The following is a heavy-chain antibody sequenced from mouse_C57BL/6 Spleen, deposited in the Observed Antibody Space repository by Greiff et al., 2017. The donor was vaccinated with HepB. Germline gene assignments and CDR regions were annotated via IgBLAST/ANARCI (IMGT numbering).Heavy chain of an antibody. D-gene: IGHD1-3*01. CDR3: ARDRKSVSFAY. CDR2: ISDGGSYT. CDR1: GFTFSSYA. Sequence: EVQLMESGGGLVKPGGSLKLSCAASGFTFSSYAMSWVRQTPEKRLEWVATISDGGSYTYYPDNVKGRFTISRDNAKNNLYLQMSHLRSEDTAMYYCARDRKSVSFAYWGQGTLVTVSA. V-gene: IGHV5-4*01. J-gene: IGHJ3*01.